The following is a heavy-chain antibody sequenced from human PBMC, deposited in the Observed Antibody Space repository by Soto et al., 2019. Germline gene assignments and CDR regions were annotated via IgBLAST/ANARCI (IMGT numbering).Heavy chain of an antibody. CDR2: IKSKTDGGTT. J-gene: IGHJ6*02. CDR1: GFTFCNAW. D-gene: IGHD1-7*01. V-gene: IGHV3-15*01. Sequence: GSLRLSCAASGFTFCNAWMNWVRQAPGKGLKWIGRIKSKTDGGTTDYAAPVKGRFTISRDDSKNTVYLQMNSLKTEDTAVYYCTTDFNNWNYEGVYYGLDVWGQGTTVTVSS. CDR3: TTDFNNWNYEGVYYGLDV.